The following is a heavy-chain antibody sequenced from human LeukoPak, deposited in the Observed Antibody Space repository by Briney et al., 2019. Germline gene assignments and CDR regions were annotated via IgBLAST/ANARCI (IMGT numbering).Heavy chain of an antibody. CDR1: GYSFTSYW. D-gene: IGHD2-15*01. V-gene: IGHV5-51*01. J-gene: IGHJ5*02. Sequence: GESLKISCKGSGYSFTSYWIGWVRRMPGKGLEWMGIIYPGDSDTRYSPSFQGQVTISADKSISTAYLQWSSLKASDTAMYYCARIYCSGGSCYSNWFDPWDQGTLVTVSS. CDR3: ARIYCSGGSCYSNWFDP. CDR2: IYPGDSDT.